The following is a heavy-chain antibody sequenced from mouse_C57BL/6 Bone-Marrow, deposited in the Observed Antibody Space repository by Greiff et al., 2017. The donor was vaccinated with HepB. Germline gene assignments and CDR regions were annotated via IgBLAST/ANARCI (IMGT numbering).Heavy chain of an antibody. Sequence: QVQLQQSGAELVKPGASVKLSCKASGYTFTSYWMHWVKQRPGQGLEWIGMIHPNSGSTNYNEKFKSKATLTVDKSSSTAYMQLSSLTSEDSAVYYCAREGFYYYGSSSYWYFDVWGTGTTVTVSS. CDR2: IHPNSGST. D-gene: IGHD1-1*01. J-gene: IGHJ1*03. CDR1: GYTFTSYW. V-gene: IGHV1-64*01. CDR3: AREGFYYYGSSSYWYFDV.